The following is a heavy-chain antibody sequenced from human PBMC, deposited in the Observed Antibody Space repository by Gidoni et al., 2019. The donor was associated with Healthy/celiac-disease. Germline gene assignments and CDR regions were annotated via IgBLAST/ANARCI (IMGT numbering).Heavy chain of an antibody. V-gene: IGHV1-69*01. D-gene: IGHD5-12*01. J-gene: IGHJ4*02. CDR1: GGTFSSNA. Sequence: QVQLVQPGAEVKQPGSSVKVSCKASGGTFSSNAISLVRQAPGQGLEWMGGFIPIFGTANYAQKFQGRVTITADESTSTAYMELSSLRSEDTAVYYCASRDGYNLRFGFDYWGQGTLVTVSS. CDR2: FIPIFGTA. CDR3: ASRDGYNLRFGFDY.